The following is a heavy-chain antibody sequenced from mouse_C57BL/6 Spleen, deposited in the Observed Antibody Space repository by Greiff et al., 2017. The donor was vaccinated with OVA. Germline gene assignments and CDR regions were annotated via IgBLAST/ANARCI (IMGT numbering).Heavy chain of an antibody. D-gene: IGHD1-1*01. J-gene: IGHJ3*01. V-gene: IGHV3-6*01. CDR2: ISYDGSN. Sequence: EVKLEESGPGLVKPSQSLSLTCSVTGYSITSGYYWNWIRQFPGNKLEWMGYISYDGSNNYNPSLKNRISITRDTSKNQFFLKLNSVTTEDTATYYCARDRDYGSSYGSWFAYWGQGTLVTVSA. CDR3: ARDRDYGSSYGSWFAY. CDR1: GYSITSGYY.